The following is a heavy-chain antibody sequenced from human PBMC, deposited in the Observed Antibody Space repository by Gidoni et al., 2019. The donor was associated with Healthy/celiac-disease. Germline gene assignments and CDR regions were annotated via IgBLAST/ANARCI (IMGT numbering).Heavy chain of an antibody. CDR1: GFPPRNARMG. J-gene: IGHJ2*01. V-gene: IGHV2-26*01. CDR2: IFSNDEK. CDR3: ARIDYSNYESYWYFDL. D-gene: IGHD4-4*01. Sequence: QVTLKESGPVLVKPTETLTLTCPASGFPPRNARMGVSWSRQPPGKALEWLAHIFSNDEKSYSTSLKSRLTISKDTSKSQVVLTMTNMDPVDTATYYCARIDYSNYESYWYFDLWGRGTLVTVSS.